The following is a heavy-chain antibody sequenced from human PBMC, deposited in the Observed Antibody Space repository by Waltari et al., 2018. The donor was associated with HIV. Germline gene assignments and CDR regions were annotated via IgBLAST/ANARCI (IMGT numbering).Heavy chain of an antibody. CDR1: GFTFSTNA. CDR3: AKVPQYISSSIYYYGMDV. D-gene: IGHD6-6*01. V-gene: IGHV3-23*01. Sequence: EVQLLESGGGLVQPGGSLRLSCAASGFTFSTNALSWGRQAPGKGLEWVSSISGSGSSTYYADSIEGRFTISRDNSKNTLYLQMNSLRAEDTAAYYCAKVPQYISSSIYYYGMDVWGQGTTVTVSS. CDR2: ISGSGSST. J-gene: IGHJ6*02.